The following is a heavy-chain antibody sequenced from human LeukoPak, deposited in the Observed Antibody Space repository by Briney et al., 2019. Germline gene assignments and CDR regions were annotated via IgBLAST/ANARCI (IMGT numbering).Heavy chain of an antibody. D-gene: IGHD3-9*01. CDR3: ARDQDQNILTGYYNVIGY. V-gene: IGHV1-46*01. Sequence: ASVKVSCKASGYTFTSYYMHWVRQAPGQGLEWIGIINPSGGSTSYAQKFQGRVTMTRDTSTSTVYMELSSLRSEDTAVYYCARDQDQNILTGYYNVIGYWGQGTLVTVSS. CDR2: INPSGGST. J-gene: IGHJ4*02. CDR1: GYTFTSYY.